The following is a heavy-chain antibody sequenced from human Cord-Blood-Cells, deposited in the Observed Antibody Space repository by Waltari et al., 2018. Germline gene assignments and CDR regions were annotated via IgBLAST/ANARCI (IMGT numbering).Heavy chain of an antibody. J-gene: IGHJ4*02. V-gene: IGHV4-61*09. CDR2: IYPMGST. Sequence: QVQLQESGPGLVKPSQTLSLTCTVSGGSISSGSYYWSWIRQPAGKGLEWIGYIYPMGSTNYNPSLKSRVTISVDTSKNQFSLKLSSVTAADTAVYYCARETGYSSSFDYWGQGTLVTVSS. CDR3: ARETGYSSSFDY. CDR1: GGSISSGSYY. D-gene: IGHD6-6*01.